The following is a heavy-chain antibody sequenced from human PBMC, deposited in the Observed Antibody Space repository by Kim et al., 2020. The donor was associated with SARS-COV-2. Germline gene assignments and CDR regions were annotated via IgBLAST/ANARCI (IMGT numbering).Heavy chain of an antibody. CDR3: TTESGSTSFLSNYYYYYGMDV. D-gene: IGHD2-2*01. CDR2: IKSKTDGGTT. V-gene: IGHV3-15*01. Sequence: GGSLRLSCAASGFTFSNAWMSWVRQAPGKGLEWVGRIKSKTDGGTTDYAAPVKGRFTISRDDSKNTLYLQMNSLKTEDTAVYYCTTESGSTSFLSNYYYYYGMDVWGQGTTVTVSS. CDR1: GFTFSNAW. J-gene: IGHJ6*02.